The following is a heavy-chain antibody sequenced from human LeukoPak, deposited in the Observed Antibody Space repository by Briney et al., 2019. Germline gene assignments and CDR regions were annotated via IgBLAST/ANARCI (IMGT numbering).Heavy chain of an antibody. V-gene: IGHV1-58*02. J-gene: IGHJ4*02. CDR1: GFTFTNSP. CDR2: IVVGSGDT. Sequence: GASVKLSCKASGFTFTNSPMQWVRQARGQPLEWIGWIVVGSGDTNYAQKFQEGVTLTRDLSTSTAYMELRSLRSEDTAVYYCATGSSWYSPDYWGKGTLDTVSS. CDR3: ATGSSWYSPDY. D-gene: IGHD2-15*01.